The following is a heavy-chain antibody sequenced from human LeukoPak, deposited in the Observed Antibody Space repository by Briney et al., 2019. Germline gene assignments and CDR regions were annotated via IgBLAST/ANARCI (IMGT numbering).Heavy chain of an antibody. D-gene: IGHD4-17*01. CDR1: GGTFSSYA. Sequence: SVKVSCKASGGTFSSYAISWVRQAPGQGLEWMGRIIPILGIANYAQKFQGRVTITADKSTSTAYMELSSLRSEDTAVYYCARGRYGDYSFDYWGQGTLVTVSP. CDR2: IIPILGIA. V-gene: IGHV1-69*04. J-gene: IGHJ4*02. CDR3: ARGRYGDYSFDY.